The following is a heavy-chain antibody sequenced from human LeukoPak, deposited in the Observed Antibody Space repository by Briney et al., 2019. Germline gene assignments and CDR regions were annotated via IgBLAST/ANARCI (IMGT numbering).Heavy chain of an antibody. CDR1: GGSISTDY. J-gene: IGHJ6*02. CDR2: IYYTGST. CDR3: ALSLVDILTGYEGTSYYYYGMDV. D-gene: IGHD3-9*01. Sequence: SETLSLTSTVAGGSISTDYWSWSRQPPGTKLVWIGYIYYTGSTNYLSSLKSRVSISVVPSKNQFSLKLISVTAVDTAVYYCALSLVDILTGYEGTSYYYYGMDVWGQGTTVTVSS. V-gene: IGHV4-59*08.